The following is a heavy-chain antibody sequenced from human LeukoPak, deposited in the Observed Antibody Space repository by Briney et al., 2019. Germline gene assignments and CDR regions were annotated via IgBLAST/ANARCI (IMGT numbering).Heavy chain of an antibody. CDR2: ISSSSRYK. CDR1: GFTFSSYN. J-gene: IGHJ4*02. CDR3: AKDLYDSPFDY. Sequence: GGSLRLSCAASGFTFSSYNMNWVRQAPGKGLEWVSSISSSSRYKYYADSVKGRFTISRDSSKNTLYLQMNSLRAEDTAVYYCAKDLYDSPFDYWGQGTLVTVAS. D-gene: IGHD3-22*01. V-gene: IGHV3-21*01.